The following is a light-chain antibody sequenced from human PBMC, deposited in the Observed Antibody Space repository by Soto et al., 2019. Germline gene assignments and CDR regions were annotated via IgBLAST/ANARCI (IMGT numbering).Light chain of an antibody. CDR3: QQSDSLPIT. V-gene: IGKV1-33*01. CDR2: DAS. Sequence: DIQMTQSPSSLSASVGDRVTITCRASQDISNYLNWYQQRPGKAPKLLIYDASNLERGVPSRFSGTRSGTHFTFALTSLHPEDVATYYCQQSDSLPITFGQGTRLEI. J-gene: IGKJ5*01. CDR1: QDISNY.